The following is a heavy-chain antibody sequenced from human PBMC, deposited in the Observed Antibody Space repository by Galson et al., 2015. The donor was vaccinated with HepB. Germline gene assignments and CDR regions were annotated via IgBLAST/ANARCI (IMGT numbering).Heavy chain of an antibody. CDR3: ARDGVVGAPVDY. V-gene: IGHV3-48*02. D-gene: IGHD1-26*01. Sequence: AQRLSRAASGFTFSAYAMIWLRQALGTGPDWVSDIIVGSTTMYYADSVKGRFIISRDNAKNLLYLQMNSLRDADTAVYYCARDGVVGAPVDYWGRGTLVTVSS. CDR1: GFTFSAYA. CDR2: IIVGSTTM. J-gene: IGHJ4*02.